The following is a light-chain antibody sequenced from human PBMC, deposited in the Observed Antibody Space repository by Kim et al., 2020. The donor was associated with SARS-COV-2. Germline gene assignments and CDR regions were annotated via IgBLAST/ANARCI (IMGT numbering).Light chain of an antibody. CDR3: QEYKSNSWT. V-gene: IGKV1-5*01. Sequence: DIQMTQSPSTLSASVGDRVTITCRASQSVNIYLAWYQHRPGKAPDLLIYDASILQSGVPSRFSGSGSGTDFTLTISGLQPDDVATYYCQEYKSNSWTFGQGTKVDIK. J-gene: IGKJ1*01. CDR1: QSVNIY. CDR2: DAS.